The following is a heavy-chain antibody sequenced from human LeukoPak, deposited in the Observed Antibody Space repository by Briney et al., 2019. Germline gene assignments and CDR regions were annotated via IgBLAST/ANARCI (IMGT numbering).Heavy chain of an antibody. CDR2: ISAYNGNT. CDR3: ARDLLIAVAGTLDY. J-gene: IGHJ4*02. CDR1: GYTFTSYG. V-gene: IGHV1-18*01. Sequence: ASVKVSCKASGYTFTSYGISWVRQAPGQGLEWMGWISAYNGNTNYAQNLQGRVTMTTDTSMSTGYMELRSLRSDDTAVYYCARDLLIAVAGTLDYWGQGTLVTVSS. D-gene: IGHD6-19*01.